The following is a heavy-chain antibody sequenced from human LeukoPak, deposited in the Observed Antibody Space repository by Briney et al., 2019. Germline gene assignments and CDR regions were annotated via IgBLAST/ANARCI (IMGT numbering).Heavy chain of an antibody. J-gene: IGHJ5*02. D-gene: IGHD3-22*01. CDR3: ARLEKTEYYYDSSGYYYARRGWFDP. V-gene: IGHV1-18*01. CDR2: ISAYNGNT. CDR1: GYTFTSYG. Sequence: ASVKVSCKASGYTFTSYGISWVRQAPGQGLEWMGWISAYNGNTNYTQKFQGRVTMTRNTSISTAYMELSSLRSEDTAVYYCARLEKTEYYYDSSGYYYARRGWFDPWGQGTLVTVSS.